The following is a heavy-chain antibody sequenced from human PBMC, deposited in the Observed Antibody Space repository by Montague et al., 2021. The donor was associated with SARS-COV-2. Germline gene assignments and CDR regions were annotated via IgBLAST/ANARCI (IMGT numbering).Heavy chain of an antibody. CDR1: GGSISSSSYY. V-gene: IGHV4-39*01. J-gene: IGHJ4*02. CDR2: IDYSGST. Sequence: SETLSLTCTVSGGSISSSSYYWGWIREPPGKGLEWIGSIDYSGSTYYXRCVESRVTISVDTSKNQFSLKLSSVTAADTAVYYCARHERQWLRLYPYYFDYWGQGTLVTVSS. D-gene: IGHD5-12*01. CDR3: ARHERQWLRLYPYYFDY.